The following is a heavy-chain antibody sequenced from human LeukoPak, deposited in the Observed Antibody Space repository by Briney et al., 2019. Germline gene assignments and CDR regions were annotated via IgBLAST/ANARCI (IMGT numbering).Heavy chain of an antibody. CDR1: GFPFSSYW. J-gene: IGHJ4*02. CDR2: IYNDGSRT. Sequence: GGSLRLSCAASGFPFSSYWMHWVRQAPGKGLLWVSRIYNDGSRTTYADSVKGRFTISGDNAKNTLFLQMNSLRAEDTAVYYCARDLADIVVVVAAEHPGISHGFDYWGQGTLVTVSS. V-gene: IGHV3-74*01. CDR3: ARDLADIVVVVAAEHPGISHGFDY. D-gene: IGHD2-15*01.